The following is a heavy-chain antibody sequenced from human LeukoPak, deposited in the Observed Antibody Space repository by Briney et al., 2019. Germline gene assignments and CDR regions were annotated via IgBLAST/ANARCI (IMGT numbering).Heavy chain of an antibody. Sequence: GGSLRLSCAASGFTFNNYAMSWVRQAPGEGLEWVSAISGSGGSTYYADPVKGRFTISRDNSKNTLYLQMNSLRAEDTAVYFCAKDSSAWYERAELDYWGQGTLVTVSS. CDR2: ISGSGGST. CDR3: AKDSSAWYERAELDY. V-gene: IGHV3-23*01. CDR1: GFTFNNYA. J-gene: IGHJ4*02. D-gene: IGHD6-19*01.